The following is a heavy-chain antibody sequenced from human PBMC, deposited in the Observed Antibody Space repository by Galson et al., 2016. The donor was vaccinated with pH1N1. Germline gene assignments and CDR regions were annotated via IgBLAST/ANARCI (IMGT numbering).Heavy chain of an antibody. J-gene: IGHJ4*02. Sequence: SLRLSCAASGFTFSDYYMSWIRQAPGKGLEWVSYISSSGSTIYYADSVKGRFTISRDNAKSSLYLQMNSLRADDTAVYYCAKDNVRYYFGSGSFYFDYWGQGTLDTVSS. CDR3: AKDNVRYYFGSGSFYFDY. V-gene: IGHV3-11*01. CDR1: GFTFSDYY. CDR2: ISSSGSTI. D-gene: IGHD3-10*01.